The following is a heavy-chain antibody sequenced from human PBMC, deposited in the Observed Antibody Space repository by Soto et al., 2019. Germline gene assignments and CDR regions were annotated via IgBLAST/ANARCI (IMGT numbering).Heavy chain of an antibody. D-gene: IGHD1-26*01. CDR3: ARDRSQAGMDV. CDR2: TNIGGST. J-gene: IGHJ6*02. V-gene: IGHV3-66*01. Sequence: EVQLVESGGGLVQPGGSLRLSCAASGFSVSDNYMNWVRQAPGKGLEWVSVTNIGGSTYYADSVKGRFTISRDNSKNTLSLQMNSLRAEDTAVYYCARDRSQAGMDVWGQGTTVTVSS. CDR1: GFSVSDNY.